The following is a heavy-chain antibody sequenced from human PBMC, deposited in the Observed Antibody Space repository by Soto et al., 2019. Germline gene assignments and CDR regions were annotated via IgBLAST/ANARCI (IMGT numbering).Heavy chain of an antibody. V-gene: IGHV4-39*01. CDR2: IYYSGST. CDR1: GGSISSSSYY. CDR3: ASTYSGYDGYYYYGMDV. J-gene: IGHJ6*02. D-gene: IGHD5-12*01. Sequence: SETLSLTCTVSGGSISSSSYYWGWIRQPPGKGLEWIGSIYYSGSTYYNPSLKSRVTISVDTSKNQFSLKLSSGTAADTAVYYCASTYSGYDGYYYYGMDVWGQGTTVTVSS.